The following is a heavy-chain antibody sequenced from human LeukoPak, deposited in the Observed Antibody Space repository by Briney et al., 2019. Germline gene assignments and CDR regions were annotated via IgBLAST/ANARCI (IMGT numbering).Heavy chain of an antibody. CDR2: ISSSSSTI. Sequence: GGSLRLSCAASGFTFSSYSMPWVRQAPGKGLEWVSYISSSSSTIYYADSVKGRFTISRDNAKNSLYLQMNSLRVEDTAVYYCARDILTGSQSRFQHWGQGTLVTVSS. CDR1: GFTFSSYS. J-gene: IGHJ1*01. V-gene: IGHV3-48*04. D-gene: IGHD3-9*01. CDR3: ARDILTGSQSRFQH.